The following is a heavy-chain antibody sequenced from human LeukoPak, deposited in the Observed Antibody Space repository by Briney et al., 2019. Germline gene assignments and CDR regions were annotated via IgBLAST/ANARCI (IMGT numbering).Heavy chain of an antibody. V-gene: IGHV1-2*02. J-gene: IGHJ4*02. CDR3: ARDHHYYDSSGYYVQIDY. Sequence: GASVKVSCKASGYTFTSYAMHWVRQAPGQGLEWMGWINPNSGGTNYAQKFQGRVTMTRDTSISTAYMELSRLRSDDTAVYYCARDHHYYDSSGYYVQIDYWGQGTLVTVSS. CDR1: GYTFTSYA. D-gene: IGHD3-22*01. CDR2: INPNSGGT.